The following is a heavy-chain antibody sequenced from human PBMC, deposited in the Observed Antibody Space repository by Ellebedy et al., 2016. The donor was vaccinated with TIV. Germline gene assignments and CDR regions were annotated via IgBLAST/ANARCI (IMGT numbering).Heavy chain of an antibody. CDR3: TRNNITIFGVTDAFDI. J-gene: IGHJ3*02. V-gene: IGHV4-59*01. CDR2: IFYSGST. Sequence: MPSETLSLTCTVSAGSLSPYYWNWIRQPPGKGLEWLGHIFYSGSTNYNPSLRSRITISAAPSKNQFSLKLTSVTAADTAIYYCTRNNITIFGVTDAFDIWGQGTMVAVS. CDR1: AGSLSPYY. D-gene: IGHD3-3*01.